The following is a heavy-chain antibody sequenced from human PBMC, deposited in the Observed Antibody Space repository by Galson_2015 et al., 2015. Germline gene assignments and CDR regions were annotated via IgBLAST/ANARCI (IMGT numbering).Heavy chain of an antibody. CDR2: ISSDGSST. Sequence: SLRLSCAASGFTFRNYWMHWVRQAPGKGPVWVSRISSDGSSTSYADSVKGRFTISRDNAKSTLSLQMNSLRAEDTAVYYCARNFYDALDMWGPGTMVTVSS. CDR1: GFTFRNYW. CDR3: ARNFYDALDM. D-gene: IGHD2/OR15-2a*01. J-gene: IGHJ3*02. V-gene: IGHV3-74*01.